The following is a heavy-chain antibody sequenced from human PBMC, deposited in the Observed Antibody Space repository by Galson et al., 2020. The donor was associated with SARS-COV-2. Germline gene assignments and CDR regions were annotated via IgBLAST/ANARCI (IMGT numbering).Heavy chain of an antibody. D-gene: IGHD1-26*01. CDR3: ARGGEWELPYYFDY. V-gene: IGHV3-30*04. CDR1: GFNFSNYV. J-gene: IGHJ4*02. Sequence: LGESLKISCAASGFNFSNYVMHWVRPAPGQGPEWVAAISSHGSNRFYADSLTGRFTISRDNSKSTLYLQMNSLRAEDTAVYYCARGGEWELPYYFDYWGQGTLVTVSS. CDR2: ISSHGSNR.